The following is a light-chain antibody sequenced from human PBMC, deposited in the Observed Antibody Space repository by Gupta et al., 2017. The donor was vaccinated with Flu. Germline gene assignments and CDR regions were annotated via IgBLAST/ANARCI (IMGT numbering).Light chain of an antibody. J-gene: IGLJ2*01. CDR1: KGGEKN. V-gene: IGLV3-1*01. Sequence: PGKTASVTCSGHKGGEKNVSWDQKKSGPSLILVIDQDERRTAGAPGRFSGSESGDTATLTIREAEKADEGDYYCQAEDSGVVVVFGGGTRLTVL. CDR2: QDE. CDR3: QAEDSGVVVV.